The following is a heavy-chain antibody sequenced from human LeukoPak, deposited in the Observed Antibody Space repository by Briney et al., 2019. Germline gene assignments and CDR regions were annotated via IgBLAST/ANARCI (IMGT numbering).Heavy chain of an antibody. CDR3: AREGSDSFEI. V-gene: IGHV3-21*01. CDR2: ISSSSSSI. CDR1: GFIFSSYT. J-gene: IGHJ3*02. D-gene: IGHD3-22*01. Sequence: GASLRLSCAASGFIFSSYTTNWVRQAPGKGLEWVSCISSSSSSIYYAGSVQGRFTISRDNAKNSLYLQMNSLRAEDTAVYYCAREGSDSFEIWGQGTMVTVSS.